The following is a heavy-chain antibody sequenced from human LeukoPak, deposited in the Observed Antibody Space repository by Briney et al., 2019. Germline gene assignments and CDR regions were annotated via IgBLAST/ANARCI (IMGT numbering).Heavy chain of an antibody. Sequence: PSETLSLTCAVYGGSFSGYYWSWIRQPPGKGLEWIGEINHSGSTNYNPSLKSRVTISVDTSKNQFSLKLSSVTAADTAVYYCARGQGVAAAQFDYWGQGTLVTVSS. D-gene: IGHD6-13*01. CDR1: GGSFSGYY. J-gene: IGHJ4*02. V-gene: IGHV4-34*01. CDR3: ARGQGVAAAQFDY. CDR2: INHSGST.